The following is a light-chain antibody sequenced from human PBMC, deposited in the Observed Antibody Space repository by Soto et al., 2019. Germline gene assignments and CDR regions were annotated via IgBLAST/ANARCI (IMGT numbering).Light chain of an antibody. CDR3: QQYNSYPWT. CDR2: DAS. V-gene: IGKV1-5*01. CDR1: QSISSW. Sequence: DIQMTQSPSTLSASVGDRVTITCRASQSISSWLAWYQQKPGKAPKLLIYDASSLESGVPSRFSGSGSGTEFTLTIRSLQPDDFATYYCQQYNSYPWTFGKGTKVEIK. J-gene: IGKJ1*01.